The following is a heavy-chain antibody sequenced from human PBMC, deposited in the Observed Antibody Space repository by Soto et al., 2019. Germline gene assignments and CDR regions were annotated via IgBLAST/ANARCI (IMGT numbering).Heavy chain of an antibody. Sequence: QVQLVQSGAEVKKPGSSVKVSCKASGGTFSSYTISWVRQAPGQGLEWMGRIIPILGIANYAQKFQGRVTITADKSTSTAYMELSSLRSEDTAVYYCARPTVTTNAFDIWGQGTMVTVSS. CDR3: ARPTVTTNAFDI. D-gene: IGHD4-17*01. CDR1: GGTFSSYT. J-gene: IGHJ3*02. V-gene: IGHV1-69*02. CDR2: IIPILGIA.